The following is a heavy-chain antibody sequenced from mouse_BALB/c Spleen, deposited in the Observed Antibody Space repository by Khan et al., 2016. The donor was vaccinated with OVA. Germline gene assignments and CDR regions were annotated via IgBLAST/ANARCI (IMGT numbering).Heavy chain of an antibody. J-gene: IGHJ3*01. CDR1: GYTLTNYG. V-gene: IGHV9-3-1*01. CDR3: ARSNGNYWFAY. D-gene: IGHD2-1*01. CDR2: INTYTGEP. Sequence: QIQLVQSGPELKKPGETVKISCKASGYTLTNYGMNWVKQAPGKGLKWMGWINTYTGEPTYAEDFKGRIAFSLETSASTAYLQINNHKNEDTATYFCARSNGNYWFAYWGQGTLVTVSA.